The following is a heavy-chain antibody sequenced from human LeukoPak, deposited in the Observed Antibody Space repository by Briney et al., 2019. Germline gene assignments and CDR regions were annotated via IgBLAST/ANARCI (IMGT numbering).Heavy chain of an antibody. CDR1: GFTFDDYA. CDR3: AKINNNDDY. D-gene: IGHD1/OR15-1a*01. V-gene: IGHV3-9*01. J-gene: IGHJ4*02. Sequence: GGSLRLSCAASGFTFDDYAMHWVRQAPGKGLEWVSGISWNSGSIGYADSVKGRFTISRDNSKNMIYLQMSSLRGEDSALYYCAKINNNDDYWGQGTLVTVSS. CDR2: ISWNSGSI.